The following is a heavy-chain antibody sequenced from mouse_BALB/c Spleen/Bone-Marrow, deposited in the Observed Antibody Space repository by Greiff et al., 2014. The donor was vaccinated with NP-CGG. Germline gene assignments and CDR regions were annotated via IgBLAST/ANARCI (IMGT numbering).Heavy chain of an antibody. Sequence: VQLQQSGTDLVRPGASVKLSCKASGYTFTSYWINWVKQRPGQGLEWIGNIYPSDSYTNYNQKFKDKATLTVDKSSSTAYMHRSSPTAEDAAVYYSTREDGCFAYWGQGTLVTVSA. J-gene: IGHJ3*01. CDR3: TREDGCFAY. CDR2: IYPSDSYT. V-gene: IGHV1-69*02. D-gene: IGHD2-3*01. CDR1: GYTFTSYW.